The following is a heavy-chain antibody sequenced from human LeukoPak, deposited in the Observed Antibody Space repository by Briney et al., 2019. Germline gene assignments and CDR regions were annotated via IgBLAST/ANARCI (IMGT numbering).Heavy chain of an antibody. CDR3: ARPPSIAAAGPLGR. J-gene: IGHJ4*02. V-gene: IGHV3-33*01. CDR1: GFTFSSYG. CDR2: IWYDGSNK. Sequence: GGSLRLSCAASGFTFSSYGMHWVRQAPGKGLEWVAVIWYDGSNKYYADSVKGRFTISRDNSKNTLYLQMNSLRAEDTAVYYCARPPSIAAAGPLGRWGQRTLVTVSS. D-gene: IGHD6-13*01.